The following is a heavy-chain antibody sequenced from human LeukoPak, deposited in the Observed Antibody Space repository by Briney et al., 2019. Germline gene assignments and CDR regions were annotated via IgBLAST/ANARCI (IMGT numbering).Heavy chain of an antibody. CDR1: GYTFTGYY. J-gene: IGHJ4*02. CDR2: INPNSGGS. CDR3: ARVETKHGTDY. Sequence: ASVKVSCKASGYTFTGYYMHWVRQAPGQGPEWMGWINPNSGGSNCAQKFQGRVTMTRDTSISTAYMELSRLRSDDTAVYYCARVETKHGTDYWGQGTLVTVSS. V-gene: IGHV1-2*02. D-gene: IGHD1-14*01.